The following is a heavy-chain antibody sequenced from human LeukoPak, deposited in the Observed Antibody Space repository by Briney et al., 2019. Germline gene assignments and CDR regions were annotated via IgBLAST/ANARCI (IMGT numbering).Heavy chain of an antibody. V-gene: IGHV4-34*01. CDR2: SNHSGST. Sequence: SETLSLTCAVCGGSFSGYYWSWIRQPPGKGREWIGESNHSGSTNYNPSLKSRVTISVDTSKNKFSLQLSSVTAADTAVYYCATAWYYDILPGYSRDAFDIWGQGTMVTVSS. CDR1: GGSFSGYY. D-gene: IGHD3-9*01. J-gene: IGHJ3*02. CDR3: ATAWYYDILPGYSRDAFDI.